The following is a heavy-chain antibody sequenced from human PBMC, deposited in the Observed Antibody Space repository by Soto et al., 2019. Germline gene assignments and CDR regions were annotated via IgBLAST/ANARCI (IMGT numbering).Heavy chain of an antibody. V-gene: IGHV1-18*04. CDR2: ITTHNDNT. Sequence: ASVKVSCKASGYTFSSYGISWVRQAPGQGLEWMGWITTHNDNTNYAQKLQGRVTITADESTSTAYIEVSSLRSEDTAMFYCGRYCSGGSCHTLDYYGMDVWGQGTTVTVSS. J-gene: IGHJ6*02. CDR3: GRYCSGGSCHTLDYYGMDV. D-gene: IGHD2-15*01. CDR1: GYTFSSYG.